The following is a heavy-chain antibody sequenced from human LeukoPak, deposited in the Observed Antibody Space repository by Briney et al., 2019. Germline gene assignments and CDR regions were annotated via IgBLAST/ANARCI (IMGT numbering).Heavy chain of an antibody. V-gene: IGHV3-13*01. Sequence: GGSLRLSCAASGFIFSSYDIHWVRQVTGKGLEWVSAIGTAGDTYYAGSVKGRFTISRENAKNSVYLQMNSLGAGDTAVYYCIRAHSIGGCYSFDYWGQGAPVTVSS. CDR2: IGTAGDT. J-gene: IGHJ4*02. CDR1: GFIFSSYD. CDR3: IRAHSIGGCYSFDY. D-gene: IGHD3-22*01.